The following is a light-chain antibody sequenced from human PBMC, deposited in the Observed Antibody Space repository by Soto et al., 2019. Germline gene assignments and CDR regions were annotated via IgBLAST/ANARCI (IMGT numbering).Light chain of an antibody. J-gene: IGKJ1*01. V-gene: IGKV1-5*03. CDR1: QSISSW. Sequence: DIQMTQSPSTLSASVVDRVTITCLASQSISSWLAWYQQKPGKAPKLLIYRASSLESGVPSRFSGSGSGTEFTLTISSLQPDDFATYYCQQYNSYSPTFGQGTKVDIK. CDR2: RAS. CDR3: QQYNSYSPT.